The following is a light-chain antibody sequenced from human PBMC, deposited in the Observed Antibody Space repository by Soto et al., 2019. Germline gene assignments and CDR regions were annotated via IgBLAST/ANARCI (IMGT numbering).Light chain of an antibody. CDR2: EVS. Sequence: QSALTQPASVSGSPGQSITISCTGTSNDVGGYNYVSWCQQHPGKAPKLMIFEVSNRPSGVSNRFSGSKSGNTASLTISGLQAEDEGDYYCTSYTVSSAVVFGGGTKLTVL. CDR1: SNDVGGYNY. V-gene: IGLV2-14*01. J-gene: IGLJ2*01. CDR3: TSYTVSSAVV.